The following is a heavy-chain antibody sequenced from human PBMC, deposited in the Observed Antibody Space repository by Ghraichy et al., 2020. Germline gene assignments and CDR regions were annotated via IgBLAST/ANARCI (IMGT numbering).Heavy chain of an antibody. Sequence: GGSLRLSCAGSGLSFDEHAMHWVRQAPGKCLEWVSFIRGDGGSIFYADSVQGRFTISRDNSKNSLYLQLNNLRTEDTALYYCARDAARPDYFYYYTMDVWGQGTTVIVSS. D-gene: IGHD6-6*01. CDR2: IRGDGGSI. J-gene: IGHJ6*02. CDR1: GLSFDEHA. V-gene: IGHV3-43*02. CDR3: ARDAARPDYFYYYTMDV.